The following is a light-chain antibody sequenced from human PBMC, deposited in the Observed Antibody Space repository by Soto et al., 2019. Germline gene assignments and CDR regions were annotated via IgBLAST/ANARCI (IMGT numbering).Light chain of an antibody. V-gene: IGLV2-14*01. Sequence: QSVLTQPASVSGSPGQSITLSCPGTSSDVGGYNYVSWYQQHPGKAPKLMIYEVSNRPSGVSNRFSGSKSGNTASLTISGLQAEDEADYYCSSYTSSSARVFGGGTKLAVL. CDR3: SSYTSSSARV. J-gene: IGLJ3*02. CDR2: EVS. CDR1: SSDVGGYNY.